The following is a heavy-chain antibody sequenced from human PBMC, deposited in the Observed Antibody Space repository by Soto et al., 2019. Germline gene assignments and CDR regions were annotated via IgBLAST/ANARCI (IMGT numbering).Heavy chain of an antibody. J-gene: IGHJ4*02. Sequence: ASVKVSCKASGGTFSSYTISWVRQAPGQGLEWMGRIIPILGIANYAQKFQGRVTITADKSTSTAYMELSSLRSEDTAVYYCARARYSSSWRYYFDYWGQGTLVTVSS. CDR2: IIPILGIA. CDR3: ARARYSSSWRYYFDY. D-gene: IGHD6-13*01. V-gene: IGHV1-69*02. CDR1: GGTFSSYT.